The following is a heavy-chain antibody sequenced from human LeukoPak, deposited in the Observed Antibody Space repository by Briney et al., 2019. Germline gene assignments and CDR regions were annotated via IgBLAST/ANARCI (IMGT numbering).Heavy chain of an antibody. V-gene: IGHV1-18*01. Sequence: ASVKVSCKASGYTFTSYGISWVRQAPGQGLEWMGWISAYNGNTNYAQKLQGRVTRTTDTSTSTAYMELRSLRSDDTAVYYCARDIVLITFGGVGMDVWGQGTTVTVSS. D-gene: IGHD3-16*01. CDR1: GYTFTSYG. J-gene: IGHJ6*02. CDR2: ISAYNGNT. CDR3: ARDIVLITFGGVGMDV.